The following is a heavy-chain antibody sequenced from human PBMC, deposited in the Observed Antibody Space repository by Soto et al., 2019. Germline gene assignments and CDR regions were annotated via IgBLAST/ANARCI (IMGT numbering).Heavy chain of an antibody. Sequence: SETLSLTCTVSGGAITSYYWTWIRQPAGKGLEWIGRIYSSGSTKYNPSLQSRISMSLDTSKNQFSLTLASVTAADTAVYYCARGQRFSDWFDPWGQGTLVTVSA. V-gene: IGHV4-4*07. CDR1: GGAITSYY. CDR2: IYSSGST. CDR3: ARGQRFSDWFDP. J-gene: IGHJ5*02. D-gene: IGHD3-3*01.